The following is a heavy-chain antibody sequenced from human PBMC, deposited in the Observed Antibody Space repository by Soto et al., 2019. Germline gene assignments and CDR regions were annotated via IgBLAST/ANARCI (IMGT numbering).Heavy chain of an antibody. CDR3: ARSHDHNDYYMDV. D-gene: IGHD1-20*01. CDR2: IYSRGST. Sequence: QVQLQESGPGLVKPSQTLSLTCTVSGGSISSGASYWSWIRQHPGKGLEWIGYIYSRGSTYYNPYLKSRVTISLDTSNNHFSLKLRSVTAVDTALYYCARSHDHNDYYMDVWGKGTTVTVSS. CDR1: GGSISSGASY. J-gene: IGHJ6*03. V-gene: IGHV4-31*03.